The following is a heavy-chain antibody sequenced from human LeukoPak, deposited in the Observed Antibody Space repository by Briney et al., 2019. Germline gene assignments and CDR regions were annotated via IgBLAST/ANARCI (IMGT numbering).Heavy chain of an antibody. CDR1: GFTFSSYG. CDR3: AKEGLGYCSSTSCLTGTFDY. D-gene: IGHD2-2*01. Sequence: GGSLRLSCAASGFTFSSYGMHWVRQAPGKGLEWVAFIRYDGSNKYYADSVKGRFTISRDNSKNTLYLQMNSLRAEDTAVYYCAKEGLGYCSSTSCLTGTFDYWGQGTLVTVSS. CDR2: IRYDGSNK. V-gene: IGHV3-30*02. J-gene: IGHJ4*02.